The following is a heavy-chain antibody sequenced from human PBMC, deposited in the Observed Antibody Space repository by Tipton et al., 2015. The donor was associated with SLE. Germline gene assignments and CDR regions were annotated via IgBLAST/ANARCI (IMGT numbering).Heavy chain of an antibody. CDR3: ARGPQSWSHPYSFDS. CDR1: CDSTSNYY. V-gene: IGHV4-4*07. D-gene: IGHD1-26*01. Sequence: TLSLTCTVSCDSTSNYYWSWIRPPAGKGLEWVGRIYSSGSANYNPSLKSRVTMSLDTSKNQFSLKLNSVTAADTAVYYCARGPQSWSHPYSFDSWGQGTRVTVSS. J-gene: IGHJ4*02. CDR2: IYSSGSA.